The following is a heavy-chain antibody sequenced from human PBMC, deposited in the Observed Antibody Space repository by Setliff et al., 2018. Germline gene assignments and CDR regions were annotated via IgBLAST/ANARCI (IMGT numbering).Heavy chain of an antibody. D-gene: IGHD3-3*01. J-gene: IGHJ6*03. Sequence: TSETLSLTCTVSGDSISSRRNYWGWFRQPAGKELEWIGQIYTSWGTNYNPSLKSRVTISLDTSKNQFSLSLTSVTAEDTAVYYCARMSGFQYIDVWDKGTTVTVSS. CDR1: GDSISSRRNY. CDR3: ARMSGFQYIDV. V-gene: IGHV4-61*09. CDR2: IYTSWGT.